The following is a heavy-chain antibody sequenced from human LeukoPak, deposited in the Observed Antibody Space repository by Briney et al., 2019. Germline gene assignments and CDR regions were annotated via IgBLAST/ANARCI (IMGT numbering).Heavy chain of an antibody. CDR2: IIPIFGTA. D-gene: IGHD3-10*01. J-gene: IGHJ4*02. CDR1: GGTFSSYA. V-gene: IGHV1-69*13. CDR3: ARTYYYGSGSYYRGPFDY. Sequence: SVTVSCKASGGTFSSYAISWVRQAPGQGLEWMGGIIPIFGTANYAQKFQGRVTITADESTSTAYMELSSLRSEDTAVYYCARTYYYGSGSYYRGPFDYWGQGTLVTVSS.